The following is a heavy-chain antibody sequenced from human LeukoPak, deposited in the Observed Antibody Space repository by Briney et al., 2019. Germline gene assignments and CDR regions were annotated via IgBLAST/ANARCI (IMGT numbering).Heavy chain of an antibody. D-gene: IGHD1-26*01. V-gene: IGHV3-74*01. CDR3: ARGFQGGLDY. CDR2: IYTDGSGT. Sequence: GGSLRLSCAASGFTFSSYWMHWVRQAPGKGLVWVSRIYTDGSGTTYADSVKGRFTISRDNAKNTLYLQMNSLRAEDTAVYYCARGFQGGLDYWGQGTLVTVSS. J-gene: IGHJ4*02. CDR1: GFTFSSYW.